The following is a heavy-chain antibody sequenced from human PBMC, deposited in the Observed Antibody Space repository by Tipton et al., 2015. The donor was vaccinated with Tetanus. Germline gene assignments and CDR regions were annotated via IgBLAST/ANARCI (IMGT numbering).Heavy chain of an antibody. D-gene: IGHD3-10*01. J-gene: IGHJ4*02. Sequence: TLSLTCAVYGGSFSGYYWSWIRQPPGKGLEWIGEINHSGSTNYNPSLKSRVTISVDTSKNQFSLNLSSVTAADTAVYYCAGVYYGSGSYYFDYWGQGTLVPVSS. CDR2: INHSGST. CDR3: AGVYYGSGSYYFDY. CDR1: GGSFSGYY. V-gene: IGHV4-34*01.